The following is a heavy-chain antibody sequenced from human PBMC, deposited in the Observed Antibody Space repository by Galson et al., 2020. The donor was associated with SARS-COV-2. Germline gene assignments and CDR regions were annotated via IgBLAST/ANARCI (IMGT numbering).Heavy chain of an antibody. CDR1: GFTFSTYW. Sequence: GGSLRLSCAASGFTFSTYWMTWVRQAPGKGLEWVATIKQDGSEKYYADSVKGRFTTSRDNAENSLYLQMNSLRAEDTAVYYCARDGAGTNDYWGQGTLVTVSS. V-gene: IGHV3-7*01. CDR2: IKQDGSEK. D-gene: IGHD6-19*01. J-gene: IGHJ4*02. CDR3: ARDGAGTNDY.